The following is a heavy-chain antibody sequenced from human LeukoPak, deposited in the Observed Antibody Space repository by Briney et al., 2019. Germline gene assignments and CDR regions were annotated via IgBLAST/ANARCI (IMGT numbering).Heavy chain of an antibody. CDR1: GFTFSGSA. J-gene: IGHJ6*02. CDR3: ARETIDSSSSYYYYGMDV. Sequence: GGSLRLSCAASGFTFSGSAMHWVRQASGKGLEWVGRIRSKANSYATAYAASVKGRFTISRDDSKNTAYLQMNSLKTEDTAVYYCARETIDSSSSYYYYGMDVWGQGTTVTVSS. D-gene: IGHD6-6*01. V-gene: IGHV3-73*01. CDR2: IRSKANSYAT.